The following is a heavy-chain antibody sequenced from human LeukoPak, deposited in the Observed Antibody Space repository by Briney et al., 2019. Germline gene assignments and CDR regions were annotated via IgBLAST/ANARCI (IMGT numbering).Heavy chain of an antibody. D-gene: IGHD5-18*01. V-gene: IGHV3-43*02. CDR3: AKGLLDTAMVVDYYYGMDV. J-gene: IGHJ6*02. CDR2: ISGDGGST. CDR1: GFTFSNAW. Sequence: GGSLRLSCAASGFTFSNAWMSWVRQAPGKGLEWVSLISGDGGSTYYADSVKGRFTISRDNSKNSLYLQMNNLRTEDTALYYCAKGLLDTAMVVDYYYGMDVWGQGTTVTVSS.